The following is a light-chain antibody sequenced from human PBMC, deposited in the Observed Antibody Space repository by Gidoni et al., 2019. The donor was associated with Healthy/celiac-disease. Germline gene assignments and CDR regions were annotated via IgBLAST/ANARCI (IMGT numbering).Light chain of an antibody. V-gene: IGKV1D-8*03. CDR3: QKYYSFPGT. Sequence: VIRMTQSPSLLAASTGDRVTISCRMSQCISSYLAWYQQKPGKAPELLIYAASTVQSGVPSRFSGSGAGTDFTLTISCLQYEDFATYYCQKYYSFPGTFGQGTKVEIK. CDR1: QCISSY. CDR2: AAS. J-gene: IGKJ1*01.